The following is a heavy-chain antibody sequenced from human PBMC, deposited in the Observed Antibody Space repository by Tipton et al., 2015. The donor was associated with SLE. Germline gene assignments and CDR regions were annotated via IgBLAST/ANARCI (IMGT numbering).Heavy chain of an antibody. D-gene: IGHD6-19*01. V-gene: IGHV4-59*01. Sequence: LRLSCTVSGGSISSYYWSWIRQPPGKGLEWIGHIYYSGSTNYNPSLKSRVTISVDTSKNQFSLKLSSVTAADTAVYYCARSYAYSSGWYNFDYWGQGTLVTVSS. CDR2: IYYSGST. CDR3: ARSYAYSSGWYNFDY. CDR1: GGSISSYY. J-gene: IGHJ4*02.